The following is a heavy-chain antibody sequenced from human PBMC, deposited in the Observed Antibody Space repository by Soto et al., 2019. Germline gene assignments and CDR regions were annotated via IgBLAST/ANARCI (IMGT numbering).Heavy chain of an antibody. Sequence: EVQLLESGGGLVQPGGSLRLSCAASGFTFSNYAMRWVRQAPGKGLEWVSAISGSGGSTYYADSVKGRFTISRDNSKNTLCLQMNSLRAEDTAIYYCAKGDCSGGTCYGSDSRGQGTLVTVSS. CDR3: AKGDCSGGTCYGSDS. CDR1: GFTFSNYA. D-gene: IGHD2-15*01. V-gene: IGHV3-23*01. J-gene: IGHJ4*02. CDR2: ISGSGGST.